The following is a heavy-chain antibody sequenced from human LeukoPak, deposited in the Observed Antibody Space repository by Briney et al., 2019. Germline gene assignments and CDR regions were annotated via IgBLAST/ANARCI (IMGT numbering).Heavy chain of an antibody. CDR1: GFTFNMYS. D-gene: IGHD3-22*01. CDR2: ISSSSSYI. V-gene: IGHV3-21*01. CDR3: ARDVYDTTGYVYWYFDL. J-gene: IGHJ2*01. Sequence: PGGSLRLSCAASGFTFNMYSMNWVRQAPGKGLEWVSSISSSSSYIYYADSVKGRFTISRDNAKNSLYLQMYSLRAEDTAVYYCARDVYDTTGYVYWYFDLWGRGTLVTVSS.